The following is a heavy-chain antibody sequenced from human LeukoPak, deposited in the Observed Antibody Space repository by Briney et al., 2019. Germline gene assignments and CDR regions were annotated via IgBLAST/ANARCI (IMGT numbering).Heavy chain of an antibody. V-gene: IGHV1-2*02. Sequence: ASVKVSCKASGGTFSSYAISWVRQAPGQGLEWMGWINPNSGGTNYAQKFQGRVTMTRDTSISTAYMELSRLRSDDTAVYYCAREVAYYDSSEIPGDYWGQGTLVTVSS. CDR2: INPNSGGT. CDR1: GGTFSSYA. CDR3: AREVAYYDSSEIPGDY. D-gene: IGHD3-22*01. J-gene: IGHJ4*02.